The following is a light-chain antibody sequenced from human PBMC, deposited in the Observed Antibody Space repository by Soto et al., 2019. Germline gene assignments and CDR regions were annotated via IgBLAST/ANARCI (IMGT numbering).Light chain of an antibody. Sequence: DIQMTQSPSSLSASVADRVTITCPASQGISNYLAWYQQKPGKVPKLLIYAASTLQSGVPSRFSGSGSGTDFTLTISSLQPEDVATYYCQKYNSAPNTFGQGTGLEIK. J-gene: IGKJ5*01. CDR2: AAS. CDR3: QKYNSAPNT. CDR1: QGISNY. V-gene: IGKV1-27*01.